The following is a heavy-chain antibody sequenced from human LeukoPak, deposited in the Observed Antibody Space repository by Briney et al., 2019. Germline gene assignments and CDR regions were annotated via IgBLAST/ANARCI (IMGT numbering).Heavy chain of an antibody. D-gene: IGHD3-10*01. J-gene: IGHJ4*02. CDR3: ARAGVTAAYYFGY. CDR1: GGSISSYY. CDR2: IHYSGST. V-gene: IGHV4-59*01. Sequence: SETLSLTCSVSGGSISSYYWSWIRQPPGKGLEWIGYIHYSGSTNYNPSLKSRVTISVDASKNQFSLKMNSVTGADTGVYYCARAGVTAAYYFGYWGQGTLVTVSS.